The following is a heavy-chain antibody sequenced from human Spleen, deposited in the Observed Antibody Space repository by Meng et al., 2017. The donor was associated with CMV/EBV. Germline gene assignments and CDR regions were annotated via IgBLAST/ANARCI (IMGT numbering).Heavy chain of an antibody. CDR1: GFTFSGYW. Sequence: GGSLRLSCAASGFTFSGYWMHWVRQAPGKRLEYVSAISSDGGSTYYTDFVKGRFTISRDNSKKTLYLQMRSLRTEDMGVYYCASRGGVMEWTHYYGMDVWGRGTTVTVSS. D-gene: IGHD3-16*01. J-gene: IGHJ6*02. CDR3: ASRGGVMEWTHYYGMDV. CDR2: ISSDGGST. V-gene: IGHV3-64*02.